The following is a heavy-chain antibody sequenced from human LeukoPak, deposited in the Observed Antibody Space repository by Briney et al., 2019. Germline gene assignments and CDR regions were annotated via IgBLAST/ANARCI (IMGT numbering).Heavy chain of an antibody. V-gene: IGHV3-23*01. J-gene: IGHJ4*02. CDR3: ASVDSSSYLDY. CDR2: ISGSGGST. D-gene: IGHD3-22*01. Sequence: GGSLRLSCAASGFTFSSYAMSWVRQAPGKGLEWVSAISGSGGSTYYADSVKGRFTISRDNSKNSLYLQMNSLRAEDTAVYYCASVDSSSYLDYWGQGTLVTVSS. CDR1: GFTFSSYA.